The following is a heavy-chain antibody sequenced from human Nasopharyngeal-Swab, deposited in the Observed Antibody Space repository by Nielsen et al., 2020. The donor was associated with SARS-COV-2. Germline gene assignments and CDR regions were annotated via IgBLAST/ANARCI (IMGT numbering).Heavy chain of an antibody. CDR1: GFIFSASA. J-gene: IGHJ4*02. CDR3: TTDFYFDY. V-gene: IGHV3-73*01. CDR2: IGDKDHNYAT. Sequence: GESLKISCADSGFIFSASAIHWVRQASGKGLEWVGRIGDKDHNYATTYGASVQGRFTISRDDSKNTAFLQMDSLKTEDTALYYCTTDFYFDYWGQGTLVTVSS.